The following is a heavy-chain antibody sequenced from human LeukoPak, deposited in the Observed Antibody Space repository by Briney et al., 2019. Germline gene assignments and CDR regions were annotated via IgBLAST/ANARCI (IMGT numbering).Heavy chain of an antibody. CDR1: GFTFRRYT. CDR3: ARNNGMDV. V-gene: IGHV3-7*03. Sequence: GGSLRLSCAASGFTFRRYTMTWVRQVPGRGPEWVANVNRDGSETYYLDSVKGRFTISKDNAKNSLYLQMNSLRAEDTALYHCARNNGMDVWGQGTTVIVSS. CDR2: VNRDGSET. J-gene: IGHJ6*02.